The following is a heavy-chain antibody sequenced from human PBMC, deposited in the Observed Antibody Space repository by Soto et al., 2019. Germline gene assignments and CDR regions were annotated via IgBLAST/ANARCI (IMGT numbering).Heavy chain of an antibody. CDR3: AGTTFGGVIAPFDY. CDR2: IYYSGST. V-gene: IGHV4-59*08. D-gene: IGHD3-16*02. J-gene: IGHJ4*02. CDR1: GGSISSYY. Sequence: SETLSLTCTVSGGSISSYYWSWIRQPPGKGLEWIGYIYYSGSTNYNPSLKNRVTISVDTSKNQFSLKLSSVTAADTAVYYCAGTTFGGVIAPFDYWGQGTLVTVSS.